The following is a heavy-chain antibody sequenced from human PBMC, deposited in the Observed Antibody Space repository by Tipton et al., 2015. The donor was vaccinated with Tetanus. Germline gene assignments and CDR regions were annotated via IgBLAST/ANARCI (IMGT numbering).Heavy chain of an antibody. J-gene: IGHJ4*02. V-gene: IGHV3-15*01. CDR1: GFIFSDFA. CDR3: ARDDINY. Sequence: SLRLSCAASGFIFSDFAMHWVRQPPGKGLEWVGRIKRKTDGETTDYGAPVKGRFTISRDDSKNTLYLQMDSLTTEDTAVYYCARDDINYWGQGAQVTVSS. CDR2: IKRKTDGETT.